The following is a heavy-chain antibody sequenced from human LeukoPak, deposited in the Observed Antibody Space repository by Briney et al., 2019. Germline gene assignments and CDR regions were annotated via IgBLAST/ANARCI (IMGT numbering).Heavy chain of an antibody. CDR2: ISGSGGRT. CDR1: GFSFSNYA. J-gene: IGHJ4*02. CDR3: ARTLVGATPGPGCYFDS. V-gene: IGHV3-23*01. Sequence: GGSLRLSCAVSGFSFSNYAMTWVRQAPGKGLEWVSAISGSGGRTFYPDSVKGRFTISRDNSKNTLYLQINSLRAEDTAVYYCARTLVGATPGPGCYFDSWGQGTLVTVSS. D-gene: IGHD1-26*01.